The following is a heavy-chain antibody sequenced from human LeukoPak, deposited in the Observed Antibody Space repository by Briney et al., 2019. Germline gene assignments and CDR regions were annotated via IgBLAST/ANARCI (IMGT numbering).Heavy chain of an antibody. D-gene: IGHD6-19*01. Sequence: GGSLRLSCAASGFTFSSYGMHWVRQAPGKGLEWVAIISYDGSNKYYADSVKGRFTISRDNSKNTVYLQMNSLRAEDTAVYYCAKDHSSGWTRMGPPDYWGQGTLVTVSS. CDR1: GFTFSSYG. V-gene: IGHV3-30*18. J-gene: IGHJ4*02. CDR2: ISYDGSNK. CDR3: AKDHSSGWTRMGPPDY.